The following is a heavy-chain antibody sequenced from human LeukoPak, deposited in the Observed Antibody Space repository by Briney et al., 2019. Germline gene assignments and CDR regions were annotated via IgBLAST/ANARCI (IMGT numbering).Heavy chain of an antibody. V-gene: IGHV1-69*13. CDR2: IIPIFGTA. J-gene: IGHJ6*02. D-gene: IGHD2-21*02. CDR3: AVAYCGGDCYSWGAYYYYGMDV. Sequence: GASVKVSCKASGGSFSSYVISWVRQAPGQGLEWMGGIIPIFGTAKYAQKFQGRVTITADECTSTAYMELSSLRSEDTAVYYCAVAYCGGDCYSWGAYYYYGMDVWGQGTTVTVSS. CDR1: GGSFSSYV.